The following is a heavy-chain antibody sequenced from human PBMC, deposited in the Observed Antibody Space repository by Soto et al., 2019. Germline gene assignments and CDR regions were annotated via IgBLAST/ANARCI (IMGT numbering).Heavy chain of an antibody. CDR3: ARRGPAGYIDY. CDR1: GDSVSSTNAS. V-gene: IGHV6-1*01. D-gene: IGHD3-9*01. Sequence: SQTLSLTCGISGDSVSSTNASCNWIRQTPSRGLEWLGRTYYRSKCYSHYSVSVKSRITVNQDTANKQFSLQLNSVTPEYTAVYYCARRGPAGYIDYWGQGTLVTVSS. J-gene: IGHJ4*02. CDR2: TYYRSKCYS.